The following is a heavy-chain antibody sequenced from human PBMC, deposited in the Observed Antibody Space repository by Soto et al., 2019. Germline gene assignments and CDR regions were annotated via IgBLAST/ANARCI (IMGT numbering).Heavy chain of an antibody. CDR1: GGSISSGSYY. Sequence: PLETLSLTCTVSGGSISSGSYYWRWIRQPPGKGLEWIGCIYYSGSTYYNPSLKSRVTMTTATSTNTVFLELRSLKSDDTAIYYCARDRLRGYDSSGFYSWGQGTVVTVSS. CDR3: ARDRLRGYDSSGFYS. CDR2: IYYSGST. V-gene: IGHV4-39*02. D-gene: IGHD3-22*01. J-gene: IGHJ4*02.